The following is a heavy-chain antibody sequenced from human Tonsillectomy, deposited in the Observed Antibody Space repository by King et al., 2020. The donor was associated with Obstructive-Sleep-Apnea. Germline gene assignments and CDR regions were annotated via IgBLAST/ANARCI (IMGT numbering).Heavy chain of an antibody. D-gene: IGHD2-15*01. J-gene: IGHJ6*02. CDR1: GFTFSNYW. CDR2: INKDGGEK. V-gene: IGHV3-7*03. CDR3: SRASALVVVADTYYYYGMDV. Sequence: VQLVESGGGLVQRGGSVRLSCAASGFTFSNYWMSWVRQAPGKGLEWVANINKDGGEKYYVDSVKGRFTISRDNAKNSLYLQRNSLRAEDTAVYSCSRASALVVVADTYYYYGMDVWGQGTTVTVSS.